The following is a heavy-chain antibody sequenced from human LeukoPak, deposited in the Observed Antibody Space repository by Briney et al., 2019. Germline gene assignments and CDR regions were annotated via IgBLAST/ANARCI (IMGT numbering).Heavy chain of an antibody. CDR3: AKDFPHYYEVPHGMDV. CDR2: ISVRAATI. D-gene: IGHD3-22*01. Sequence: GGSLRLSCAASGFGFGQYEMNWVRQAPGKGLEWIAYISVRAATIYYGDSVEGRFTISRDDAKNSLYLQMNSLRVEDTAIYYCAKDFPHYYEVPHGMDVWGQGTTVTV. J-gene: IGHJ6*02. CDR1: GFGFGQYE. V-gene: IGHV3-48*03.